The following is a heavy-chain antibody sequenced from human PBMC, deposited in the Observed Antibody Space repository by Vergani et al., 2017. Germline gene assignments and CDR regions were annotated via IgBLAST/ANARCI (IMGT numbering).Heavy chain of an antibody. CDR1: GFTFSSHG. D-gene: IGHD1-26*01. CDR3: ARWGNVKRLDS. V-gene: IGHV3-33*01. Sequence: QVQLVESEGGVVQPGRSLTLSCVASGFTFSSHGMHWVRQAPGKGLEWVAVIWYDGSNKYYGDSVKGRFTISRDTSKNTLYLQMNSLRVGDTAVYYCARWGNVKRLDSWGQGTLVTVSS. J-gene: IGHJ5*01. CDR2: IWYDGSNK.